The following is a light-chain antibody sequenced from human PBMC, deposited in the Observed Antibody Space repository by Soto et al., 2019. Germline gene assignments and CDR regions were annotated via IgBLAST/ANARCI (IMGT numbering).Light chain of an antibody. CDR3: QKYDTAPQT. CDR2: AAS. Sequence: DIQMTQSPSSLSASVGDTVTITCRASQGIIDYLAWYQQRPGKVPKLLIYAASTLQTGVPSRFSGSGAGTYFTLTISSLHPEDVGNYYCQKYDTAPQTFGQGTRVEIK. J-gene: IGKJ1*01. CDR1: QGIIDY. V-gene: IGKV1-27*01.